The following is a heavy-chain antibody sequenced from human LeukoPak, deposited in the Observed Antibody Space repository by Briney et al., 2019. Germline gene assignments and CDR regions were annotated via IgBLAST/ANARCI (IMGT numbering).Heavy chain of an antibody. CDR2: INTNTGKP. Sequence: ASVKVSCKASGYTFTSYAMNWVRQAPGQGLEWMGWINTNTGKPTYDQGFTGRIVFSLYTSVSTAYLQISSLKAEDTAVYYCARGQVASLIPFDPWGQGTLVTVSS. J-gene: IGHJ5*02. CDR3: ARGQVASLIPFDP. D-gene: IGHD3-16*01. V-gene: IGHV7-4-1*02. CDR1: GYTFTSYA.